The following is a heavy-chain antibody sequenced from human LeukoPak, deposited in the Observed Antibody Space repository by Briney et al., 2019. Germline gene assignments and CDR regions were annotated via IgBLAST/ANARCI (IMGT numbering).Heavy chain of an antibody. J-gene: IGHJ6*03. CDR3: AREGPHMGYCSSTSCYNYYYYMDV. Sequence: ASVKVSCKASGYTFTSYDINWVRQATGQGLEWMGWMNPNSGNTGYAQKFQGRGTMTRKPSISTAYMELSSLRSEDTAVYYCAREGPHMGYCSSTSCYNYYYYMDVWGKGTTVTVSS. V-gene: IGHV1-8*01. D-gene: IGHD2-2*02. CDR2: MNPNSGNT. CDR1: GYTFTSYD.